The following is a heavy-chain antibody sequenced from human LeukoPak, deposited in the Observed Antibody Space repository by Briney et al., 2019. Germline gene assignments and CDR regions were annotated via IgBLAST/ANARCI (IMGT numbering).Heavy chain of an antibody. J-gene: IGHJ6*02. CDR1: GFTFSSYG. D-gene: IGHD6-13*01. CDR3: AKDLTQQLVPDYYYYGMDV. Sequence: GGSLRLSCAASGFTFSSYGMHWGRQAPGKGLEREADISYDGSNKYYADSVKSRFTISRDNSKNTLYLQINSLRAEDTAVYYCAKDLTQQLVPDYYYYGMDVWGQGTTVTVSS. V-gene: IGHV3-30*18. CDR2: ISYDGSNK.